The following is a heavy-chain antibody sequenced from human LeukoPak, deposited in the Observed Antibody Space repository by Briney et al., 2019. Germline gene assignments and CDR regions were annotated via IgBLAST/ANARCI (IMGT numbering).Heavy chain of an antibody. CDR1: GYRFTSYC. D-gene: IGHD2-2*01. Sequence: GESLKISGQSSGYRFTSYCIGWVRHMPGKGREWMGIIYPGGSDTRYSPSFQGQVTISADKSISTAYLQWSSLKASDTAMYYCARQLSYCSSTSCYDWPDPWGQGTLVTVSS. J-gene: IGHJ5*02. CDR3: ARQLSYCSSTSCYDWPDP. CDR2: IYPGGSDT. V-gene: IGHV5-51*01.